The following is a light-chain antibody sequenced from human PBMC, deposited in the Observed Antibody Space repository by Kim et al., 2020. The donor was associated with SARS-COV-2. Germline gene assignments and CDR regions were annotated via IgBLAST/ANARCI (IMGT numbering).Light chain of an antibody. CDR1: INNRGYQG. CDR3: SAWDNSLGDWV. V-gene: IGLV10-54*04. CDR2: MNN. Sequence: KTATLTCTGNINNRGYQGAAWRQQHQGHPPKLLSYMNNKRPSGISERFSASRSGNTASLTITDLQPEDEADYYCSAWDNSLGDWVFGGGTQLTVL. J-gene: IGLJ3*02.